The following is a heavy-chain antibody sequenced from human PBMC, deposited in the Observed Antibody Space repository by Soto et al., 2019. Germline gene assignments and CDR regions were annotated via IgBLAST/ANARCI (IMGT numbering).Heavy chain of an antibody. V-gene: IGHV3-7*01. CDR1: GFIFRSYW. D-gene: IGHD2-15*01. Sequence: GGSLRLSCAASGFIFRSYWMSWVRQAPGKGLEWVANINQDGSEKYYVDSVRGRFIISRDNAENSLYLQMNSLRAEDTALYYCARDGVAAGLYLDNWGQGTLVTVSS. CDR2: INQDGSEK. CDR3: ARDGVAAGLYLDN. J-gene: IGHJ4*02.